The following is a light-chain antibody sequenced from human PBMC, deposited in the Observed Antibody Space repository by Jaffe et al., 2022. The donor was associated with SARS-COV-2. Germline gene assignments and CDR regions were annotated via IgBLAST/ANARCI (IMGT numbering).Light chain of an antibody. J-gene: IGKJ1*01. CDR1: QSINSY. Sequence: DIQMTQAPSSLSASVGDRVTITCRASQSINSYLNWYQQKPGKAPKLLIYAASNLQSGVPSRFSGSGSGSDFTLTISSLQPEDFATYYCQQSYSNMGTFGQGTKVEIE. V-gene: IGKV1-39*01. CDR3: QQSYSNMGT. CDR2: AAS.